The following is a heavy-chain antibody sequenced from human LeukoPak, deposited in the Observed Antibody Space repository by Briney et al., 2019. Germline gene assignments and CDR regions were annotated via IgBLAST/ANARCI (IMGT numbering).Heavy chain of an antibody. V-gene: IGHV3-7*03. D-gene: IGHD3-22*01. J-gene: IGHJ5*02. Sequence: GGSLRLSCAASGFTFSSYWMSWVRQAPGKGLEWVANIKQDGSEKYYVDSVKGRFTSSRDNAKNSLYLQMNSLRAEDTAVYYCARTSEYGYYDSSGYHSWFDPWGEGTLVTVSS. CDR1: GFTFSSYW. CDR3: ARTSEYGYYDSSGYHSWFDP. CDR2: IKQDGSEK.